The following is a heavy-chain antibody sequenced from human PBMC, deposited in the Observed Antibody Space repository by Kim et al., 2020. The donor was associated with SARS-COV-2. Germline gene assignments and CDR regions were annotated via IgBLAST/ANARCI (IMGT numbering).Heavy chain of an antibody. Sequence: SETLSLTCTVSGGSITGYYWSWIRQPPGKGLEWIGYIYNRGSTSYNPSLKSRVTISLDTSNNQFSLKLTSVTAADTAVYYCAREIMVPSSRYYFYLMDVWGPETTVTVYS. V-gene: IGHV4-59*13. CDR1: GGSITGYY. J-gene: IGHJ6*02. CDR3: AREIMVPSSRYYFYLMDV. CDR2: IYNRGST. D-gene: IGHD3-10*01.